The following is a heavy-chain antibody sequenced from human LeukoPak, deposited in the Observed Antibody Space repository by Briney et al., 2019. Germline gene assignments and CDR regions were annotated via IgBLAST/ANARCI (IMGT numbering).Heavy chain of an antibody. J-gene: IGHJ4*02. V-gene: IGHV3-30-3*01. CDR3: ARDSSPMVRGVITHFDY. CDR1: GFTFSSYA. CDR2: ISYDGSNK. D-gene: IGHD3-10*01. Sequence: GGSLRLPCAASGFTFSSYAMHWVRQAPGKGLEWVAVISYDGSNKYYADSVKGRFTISRDNSKNTLYLQMNSLRAEDTAVYYCARDSSPMVRGVITHFDYWGQGTLVTASS.